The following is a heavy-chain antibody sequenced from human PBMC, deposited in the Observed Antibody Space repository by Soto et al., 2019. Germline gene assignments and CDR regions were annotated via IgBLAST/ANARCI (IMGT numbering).Heavy chain of an antibody. CDR1: EVTVSSNY. CDR2: IYSGGST. Sequence: GGSLRLSCTASEVTVSSNYMSWVRQSPGKGLEWVSIIYSGGSTFYADSVKGRFTVSRDNSKNTRYLQMNSLGAEDTAVYYCAGGFCSSTTCHPHPHFDFWGQGTLVTVSS. CDR3: AGGFCSSTTCHPHPHFDF. J-gene: IGHJ4*02. D-gene: IGHD2-2*01. V-gene: IGHV3-66*01.